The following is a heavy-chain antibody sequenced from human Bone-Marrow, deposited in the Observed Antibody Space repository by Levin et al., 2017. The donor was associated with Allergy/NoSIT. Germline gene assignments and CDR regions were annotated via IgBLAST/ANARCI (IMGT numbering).Heavy chain of an antibody. J-gene: IGHJ4*02. D-gene: IGHD6-19*01. V-gene: IGHV3-7*01. CDR2: IKQDGSEK. CDR3: ARDRGVAGRWAFDY. Sequence: PGGSLRLSCAASGFTFSSYWMSWVRQAPGKGLEWVANIKQDGSEKYYVDSVKGRFTISRDNAKNSLYLQMNSLRAEDTAVYYCARDRGVAGRWAFDYWGQGTLVTVSS. CDR1: GFTFSSYW.